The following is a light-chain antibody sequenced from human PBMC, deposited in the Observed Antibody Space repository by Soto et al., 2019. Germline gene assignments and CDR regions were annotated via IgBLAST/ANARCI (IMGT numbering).Light chain of an antibody. CDR1: QSVSSY. J-gene: IGKJ4*01. CDR2: EAS. CDR3: QQRSSWPST. Sequence: EIVLTQSPVTLSLSPGERATLSCRASQSVSSYLAWYQQKPGQPPRLLIYEASNRATGIPARFSGSGSETDFTLTISSLEPEDFAVYYCQQRSSWPSTFGGGTKVDIK. V-gene: IGKV3-11*01.